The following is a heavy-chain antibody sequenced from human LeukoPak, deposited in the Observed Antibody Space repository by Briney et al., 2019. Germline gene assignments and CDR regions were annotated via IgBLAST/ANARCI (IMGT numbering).Heavy chain of an antibody. Sequence: PSETLSLTCTVSGGSISSYYWRWVRPPPGKGLEWSGYIYYSGSTKYNTSLKRRVNLSVETSKNQFSLTLSSLTAADTAVYYCARGLEPTGDSYGYLNWFDPWGQGTLVTVSS. D-gene: IGHD5-18*01. CDR1: GGSISSYY. V-gene: IGHV4-59*13. CDR2: IYYSGST. J-gene: IGHJ5*02. CDR3: ARGLEPTGDSYGYLNWFDP.